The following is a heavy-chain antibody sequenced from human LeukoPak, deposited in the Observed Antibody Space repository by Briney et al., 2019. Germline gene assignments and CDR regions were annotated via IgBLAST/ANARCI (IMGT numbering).Heavy chain of an antibody. V-gene: IGHV1-2*03. J-gene: IGHJ5*02. D-gene: IGHD3-10*01. CDR2: INPNSGGT. Sequence: LGASVKVSCKASGYTFTGYYTHWVRQAPGQGLECMGWINPNSGGTNYAQKFQGRVTMTRDTSISTAYMELSRLRSDDTAVYYCARGGSGSYFSWLDPWGQGTLVTVSS. CDR3: ARGGSGSYFSWLDP. CDR1: GYTFTGYY.